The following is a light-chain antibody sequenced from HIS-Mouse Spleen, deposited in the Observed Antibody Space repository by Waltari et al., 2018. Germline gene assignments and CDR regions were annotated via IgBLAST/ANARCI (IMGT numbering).Light chain of an antibody. Sequence: SYELTQPPSVSVSPGQTARITCSGDALPKQYAYWYQQKPGQAPVLVIYKDSERPSGIPGRFSGSSSGTTVTLTIIGVQAEDEADYYCQSADSSGTYQDVVFGGGTKLTVL. V-gene: IGLV3-25*03. CDR2: KDS. CDR3: QSADSSGTYQDVV. CDR1: ALPKQY. J-gene: IGLJ2*01.